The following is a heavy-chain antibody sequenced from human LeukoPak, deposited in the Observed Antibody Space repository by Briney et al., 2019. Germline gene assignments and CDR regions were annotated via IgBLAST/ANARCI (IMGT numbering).Heavy chain of an antibody. CDR1: GLTFSSYA. J-gene: IGHJ4*02. D-gene: IGHD3-22*01. CDR3: AKSGYYDSSGYWYYFDY. Sequence: GGSLRLSCAASGLTFSSYAMSWVRQAPGKGLEWVSAISGSGGSTYYADSVKGRFTISRDNSKNTLYLQMNSLRAEDTAVYYCAKSGYYDSSGYWYYFDYWGQGTLVTVSS. CDR2: ISGSGGST. V-gene: IGHV3-23*01.